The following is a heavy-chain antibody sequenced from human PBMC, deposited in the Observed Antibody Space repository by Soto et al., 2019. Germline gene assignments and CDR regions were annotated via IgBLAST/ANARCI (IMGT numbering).Heavy chain of an antibody. CDR3: ARDLRVNCSRGSSSGMDF. D-gene: IGHD2-15*01. V-gene: IGHV1-69*13. CDR2: IIPIFGTA. Sequence: SVYVSCKGAAATFRSYAISWVRQAPGQGLEWMGGIIPIFGTANYAQKFQGRVTITADESTSTAYMELSSLRSEDTAVYYCARDLRVNCSRGSSSGMDFSGQAPTVTVSS. J-gene: IGHJ6*02. CDR1: AATFRSYA.